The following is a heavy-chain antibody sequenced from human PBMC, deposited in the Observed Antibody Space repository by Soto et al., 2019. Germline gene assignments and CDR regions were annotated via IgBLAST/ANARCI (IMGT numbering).Heavy chain of an antibody. CDR1: GFTLSSYD. CDR2: IGSGGDT. CDR3: TRKTPPTGMEV. V-gene: IGHV3-13*01. J-gene: IGHJ6*02. Sequence: EVQLVESGGGLVQPGGSLRLSCAASGFTLSSYDIHWVRQATGEGLAWVSGIGSGGDTHYADSVKGRFIISREDGKNSLYLQMSNLRVADTAVYYCTRKTPPTGMEVWGQGATVTVSS.